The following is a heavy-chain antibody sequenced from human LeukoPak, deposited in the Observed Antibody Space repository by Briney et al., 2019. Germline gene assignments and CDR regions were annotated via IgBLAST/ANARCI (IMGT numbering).Heavy chain of an antibody. CDR1: GFTFSSYA. CDR2: ISGSGGST. J-gene: IGHJ4*02. Sequence: GGSLRLSCAASGFTFSSYAMSWVRQASGKGLEWVSAISGSGGSTYYADSVKGRFTISRDNSKNTLYLQMNSLRAEDTAVYYCAKDDAARIAVAGTGFDYWGQGTLVTVSS. V-gene: IGHV3-23*01. D-gene: IGHD6-19*01. CDR3: AKDDAARIAVAGTGFDY.